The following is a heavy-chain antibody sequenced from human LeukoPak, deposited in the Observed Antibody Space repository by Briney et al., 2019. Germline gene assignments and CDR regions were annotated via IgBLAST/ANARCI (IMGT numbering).Heavy chain of an antibody. D-gene: IGHD3-22*01. J-gene: IGHJ3*02. CDR1: GYTLTELS. Sequence: ASVKVSCKVSGYTLTELSMHRVRQAPGKGLEWMGGFDPEDGETIYAQKFQGRVTMTEDTSTDTAYMELSSLRSEDTAVYYCATFHDSSGYRNFAFDIWGQGTMVTVSS. CDR3: ATFHDSSGYRNFAFDI. V-gene: IGHV1-24*01. CDR2: FDPEDGET.